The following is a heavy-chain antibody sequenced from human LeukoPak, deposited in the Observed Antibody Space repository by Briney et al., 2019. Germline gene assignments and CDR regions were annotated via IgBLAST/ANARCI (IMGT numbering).Heavy chain of an antibody. V-gene: IGHV1-18*01. CDR1: GYTFKNYG. Sequence: ASVTVSCTTSGYTFKNYGISWVRQAPGQGLEWMGWVRADNGKTDYTQKFQDRVTMTADTSTNTAYMELRSLRSDDTAVYYCARDRSTSDFWGQGTLVTVS. J-gene: IGHJ4*02. CDR3: ARDRSTSDF. D-gene: IGHD2-2*01. CDR2: VRADNGKT.